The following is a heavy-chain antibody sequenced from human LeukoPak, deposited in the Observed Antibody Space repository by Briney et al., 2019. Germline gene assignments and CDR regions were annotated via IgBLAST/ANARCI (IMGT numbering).Heavy chain of an antibody. V-gene: IGHV1-18*01. Sequence: AGVNVSRMSTGYTRISYGISWVRQAPGQRPESVGWISVYNGNTHYAQKFQGRVSMTTDTSTSKTYLELRSLKSEDTATYYCARAASGCGSDCYSDYWGQATPVIVSS. CDR1: GYTRISYG. J-gene: IGHJ4*02. D-gene: IGHD2-21*01. CDR3: ARAASGCGSDCYSDY. CDR2: ISVYNGNT.